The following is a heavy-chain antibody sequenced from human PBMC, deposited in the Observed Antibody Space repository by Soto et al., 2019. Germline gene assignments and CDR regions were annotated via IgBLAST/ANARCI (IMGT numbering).Heavy chain of an antibody. Sequence: QVQLVQSGGEVKKPGASVKVSCTASGYTFNSHGITWVRQAPGQGLEWMGYISSYGDTSYAQELQGRVTMTTDTSTSTAYMELRSLRSDDTAMYYCARAVSYSVGARLDNWGQGTLVTVSS. CDR3: ARAVSYSVGARLDN. V-gene: IGHV1-18*01. CDR1: GYTFNSHG. CDR2: ISSYGDT. D-gene: IGHD1-26*01. J-gene: IGHJ4*02.